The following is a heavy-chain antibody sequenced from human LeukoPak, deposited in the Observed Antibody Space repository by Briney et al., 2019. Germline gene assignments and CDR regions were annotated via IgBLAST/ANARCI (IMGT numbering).Heavy chain of an antibody. D-gene: IGHD3-10*01. CDR3: ARDPQRELGDAFDI. V-gene: IGHV4-39*07. Sequence: SETLSLTCTVSGGSISSSSYYWGWIRQPPGKGLEWIGSIYYSGSTYYNPSLKSRVTISVDTSKNQFSLKLSSVTAADTAVYYCARDPQRELGDAFDIRGQGTMVTVSS. CDR2: IYYSGST. J-gene: IGHJ3*02. CDR1: GGSISSSSYY.